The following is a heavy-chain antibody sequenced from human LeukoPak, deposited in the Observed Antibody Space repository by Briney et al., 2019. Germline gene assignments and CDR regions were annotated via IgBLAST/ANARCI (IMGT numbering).Heavy chain of an antibody. CDR3: ARDQVTVIKGCHI. CDR2: IYYIGST. D-gene: IGHD4-17*01. Sequence: SETLSLTCAVSADSFSSYYWSWIRQPPGKGLEWIGYIYYIGSTNYNPSLKSRVTISIDTSKNQFSLNLTYVTAADAAVYYCARDQVTVIKGCHIWGQGTGDSVSS. CDR1: ADSFSSYY. J-gene: IGHJ3*02. V-gene: IGHV4-59*01.